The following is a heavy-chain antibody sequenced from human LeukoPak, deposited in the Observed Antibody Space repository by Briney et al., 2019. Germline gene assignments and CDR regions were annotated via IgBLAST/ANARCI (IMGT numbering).Heavy chain of an antibody. CDR1: GGSISSGSYY. Sequence: IPSETLSLTCTVSGGSISSGSYYWSWIRQPAGKGLEWIGRIYTSGSTNYNPSLKSRVTISVDTSKNQFSLKLSSVTAADTAVYYCARSRLGYCSGSSCLTFDPWGQGTLVTVSS. CDR3: ARSRLGYCSGSSCLTFDP. CDR2: IYTSGST. V-gene: IGHV4-61*02. J-gene: IGHJ5*02. D-gene: IGHD2-15*01.